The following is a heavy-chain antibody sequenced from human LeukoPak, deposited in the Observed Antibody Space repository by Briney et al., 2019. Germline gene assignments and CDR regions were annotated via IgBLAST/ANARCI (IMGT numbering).Heavy chain of an antibody. CDR3: ARLQYYYDSSRYYEGQDAFDI. CDR1: GGSISSRSYY. CDR2: IYYSGST. J-gene: IGHJ3*02. V-gene: IGHV4-39*01. Sequence: SETLSLTCTVSGGSISSRSYYWGWIRQPPGKGLEWIGSIYYSGSTYYNPSLKSRVTISVDTSKNQFSLKLSSVTAADTAVYYCARLQYYYDSSRYYEGQDAFDIWGQGTMVTVSS. D-gene: IGHD3-22*01.